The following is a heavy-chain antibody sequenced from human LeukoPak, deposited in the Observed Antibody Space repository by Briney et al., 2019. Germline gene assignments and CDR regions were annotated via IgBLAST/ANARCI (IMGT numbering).Heavy chain of an antibody. V-gene: IGHV7-4-1*02. D-gene: IGHD3-10*01. Sequence: ASVKVSCKASGYTFTSYGISWVRQAPGQGLEWMGWINTNTGNPTYAQGFTGRFVFSLDTSVSTAYLQISSLKAEDTAVYYCARVGRMVRGVIDWFDPWGQGTLVTVSS. CDR2: INTNTGNP. J-gene: IGHJ5*02. CDR1: GYTFTSYG. CDR3: ARVGRMVRGVIDWFDP.